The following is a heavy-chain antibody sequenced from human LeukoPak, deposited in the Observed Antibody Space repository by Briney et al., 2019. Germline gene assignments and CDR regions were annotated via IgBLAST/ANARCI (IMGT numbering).Heavy chain of an antibody. D-gene: IGHD2-2*02. Sequence: ASVKVSCKASGYTFTSYDINWVRQATGQGLEWMGWMNPNSGNTGYAQKFQGRVTMTTDTSTSTAYMELRSLRSDDTAVYYCARAAAAIVYWGQGTLVTVSS. J-gene: IGHJ4*02. CDR3: ARAAAAIVY. CDR1: GYTFTSYD. V-gene: IGHV1-8*01. CDR2: MNPNSGNT.